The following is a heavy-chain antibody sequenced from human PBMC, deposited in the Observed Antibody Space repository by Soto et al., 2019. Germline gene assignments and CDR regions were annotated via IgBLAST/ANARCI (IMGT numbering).Heavy chain of an antibody. V-gene: IGHV1-69*08. CDR2: IIPFHGVT. CDR3: TRDWEIKFYTWSFGGF. CDR1: GGTFSPYT. Sequence: QVQLVQSGAEVKKPGSSVKVSCKASGGTFSPYTINWVRQAPGQGLEWMGRIIPFHGVTNYAQKFQARVTITADKPTSTAYMELSGLRFEDTAMYYCTRDWEIKFYTWSFGGFWGRGTLVTVSS. J-gene: IGHJ4*02. D-gene: IGHD3-10*01.